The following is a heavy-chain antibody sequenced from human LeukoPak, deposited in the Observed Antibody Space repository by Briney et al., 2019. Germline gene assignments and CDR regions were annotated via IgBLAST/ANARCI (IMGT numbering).Heavy chain of an antibody. CDR1: GFTFSSYA. J-gene: IGHJ4*02. CDR3: AKDKAGSIVATKDY. D-gene: IGHD5-12*01. CDR2: ISGSGGST. Sequence: AGGSLRLSCAASGFTFSSYAMSWVRQAPGKGLEWVSAISGSGGSTFYADSVKGRFTISRDNSKNTLCLQMNSLRAEDTAVYYCAKDKAGSIVATKDYWGQGTLVTVSS. V-gene: IGHV3-23*01.